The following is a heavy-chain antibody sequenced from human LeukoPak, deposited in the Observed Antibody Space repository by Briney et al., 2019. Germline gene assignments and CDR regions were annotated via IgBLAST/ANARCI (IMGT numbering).Heavy chain of an antibody. D-gene: IGHD2-2*01. V-gene: IGHV3-7*01. CDR1: GFTSSSYW. J-gene: IGHJ6*02. Sequence: GGSLRLSCAASGFTSSSYWMSWVRQAPGKGLEWVANIKQDGSEKYYVDSVKGRFTISRDNAKNSLYLQMNSLRAEDTAVYYCAREREVYCSSTSCPPRSYGMDVWGQGTTVTVSS. CDR3: AREREVYCSSTSCPPRSYGMDV. CDR2: IKQDGSEK.